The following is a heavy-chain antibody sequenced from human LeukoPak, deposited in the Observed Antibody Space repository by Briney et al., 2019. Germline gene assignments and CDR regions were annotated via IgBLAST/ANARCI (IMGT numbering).Heavy chain of an antibody. J-gene: IGHJ4*02. Sequence: PGGSLRLSCAASGFTFSSYSMNWVRQAPGKGLEWVSFISSSSVYTYYADSVKGRFTISRDNAKNSLYLHMNSLRVEDTAVYYCARHLDFGARVGRWGQGTLVTVSS. CDR1: GFTFSSYS. CDR2: ISSSSVYT. D-gene: IGHD4-17*01. V-gene: IGHV3-21*06. CDR3: ARHLDFGARVGR.